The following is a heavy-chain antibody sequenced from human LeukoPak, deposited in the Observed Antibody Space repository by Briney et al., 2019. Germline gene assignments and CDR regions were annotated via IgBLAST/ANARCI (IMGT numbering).Heavy chain of an antibody. CDR2: ISGSGGST. Sequence: PGGSLRLSCAASGFTFSSYAMSWVRQAPGKGQEWVSAISGSGGSTYYADSVKGRFTISRDNSKNTLYLQMNSLRAEDTAVYYCAKDHSSGWTHYYFDYWGQGTLVTVSS. J-gene: IGHJ4*02. CDR3: AKDHSSGWTHYYFDY. CDR1: GFTFSSYA. D-gene: IGHD6-19*01. V-gene: IGHV3-23*01.